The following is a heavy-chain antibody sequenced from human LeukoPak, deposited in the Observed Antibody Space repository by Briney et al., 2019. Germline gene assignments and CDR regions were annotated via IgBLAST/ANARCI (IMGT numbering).Heavy chain of an antibody. CDR3: ARDRPGYDFWSGYSDGMDV. CDR2: ISSSSSYI. D-gene: IGHD3-3*01. J-gene: IGHJ6*02. CDR1: GFTLSSYS. Sequence: GGSLRLSCAASGFTLSSYSMNWVRQAPGKGLEWVSSISSSSSYIYYADSVKGRFTISRDNAKNSLYLQMNSLRAEDTAVYYCARDRPGYDFWSGYSDGMDVWGQGTTVTVSS. V-gene: IGHV3-21*01.